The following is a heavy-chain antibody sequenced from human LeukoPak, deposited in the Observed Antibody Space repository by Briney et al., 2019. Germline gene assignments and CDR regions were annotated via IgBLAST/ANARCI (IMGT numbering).Heavy chain of an antibody. Sequence: GGSLRLSCEASGFTFNTYSMNWARQAPGNGLEWVSSIDSSGGYMIYADSVTGRFIISRDNAKDSLYLQMNSLRVEDTAVYYCLRGDRRDYWGQGTLVTVSS. CDR1: GFTFNTYS. CDR3: LRGDRRDY. J-gene: IGHJ4*02. CDR2: IDSSGGYM. V-gene: IGHV3-21*06.